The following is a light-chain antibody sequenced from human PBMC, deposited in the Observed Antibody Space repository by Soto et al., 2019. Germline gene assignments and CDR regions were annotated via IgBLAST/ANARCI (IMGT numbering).Light chain of an antibody. CDR1: SSNIGSNT. Sequence: QSVLTQPPSASGTPGQRVAISCSGSSSNIGSNTVNWYQQLPGTAPKLLIYSNNQRPSGVPDRFSASKSGTSASLAISGLQSEDEADYYCAAWDDGLNGSWLFGGGTKLTVL. J-gene: IGLJ3*02. CDR2: SNN. CDR3: AAWDDGLNGSWL. V-gene: IGLV1-44*01.